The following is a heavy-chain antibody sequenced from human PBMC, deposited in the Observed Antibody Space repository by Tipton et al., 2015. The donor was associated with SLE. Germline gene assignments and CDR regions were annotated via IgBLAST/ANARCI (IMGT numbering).Heavy chain of an antibody. J-gene: IGHJ4*02. D-gene: IGHD6-13*01. CDR1: GGSISSSSYC. CDR2: IYYSGST. V-gene: IGHV4-39*07. Sequence: TLSLTCTVSGGSISSSSYCWGWIRQPPGKGLEWIGSIYYSGSTYYNPSLKSRVTISVDTSKNQFSLKLSSVTAADTAVYYCARQSQLVRDFDYWGQGTLVTVSS. CDR3: ARQSQLVRDFDY.